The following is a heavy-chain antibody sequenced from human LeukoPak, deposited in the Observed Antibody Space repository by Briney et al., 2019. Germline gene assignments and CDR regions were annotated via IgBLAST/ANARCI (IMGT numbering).Heavy chain of an antibody. CDR2: ISDIGGST. Sequence: GGSLRLSCSASGFPFSSYAMHWVRQAPGKGLEYVSAISDIGGSTYYADSVKGRFTISRDNSKNTLYLQMSSLRVEDTAVYFCVRGYSFGPYGMDVWGQGTTVTVSS. J-gene: IGHJ6*02. D-gene: IGHD2-15*01. V-gene: IGHV3-64D*09. CDR3: VRGYSFGPYGMDV. CDR1: GFPFSSYA.